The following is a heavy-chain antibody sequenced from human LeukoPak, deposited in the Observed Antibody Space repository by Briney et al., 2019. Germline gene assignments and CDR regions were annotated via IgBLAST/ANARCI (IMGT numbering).Heavy chain of an antibody. CDR3: ARGPVENCSGGSCYDYGMDV. CDR2: IIPIFGTA. CDR1: GGTFSSYA. J-gene: IGHJ6*04. D-gene: IGHD2-15*01. V-gene: IGHV1-69*13. Sequence: SVKVSCKASGGTFSSYAISWVRQAPGQGLEWMGGIIPIFGTANYAQKFQGRVMITADESTSTAYMELSSLRSEDTAVYYCARGPVENCSGGSCYDYGMDVWGKGTTVTVSS.